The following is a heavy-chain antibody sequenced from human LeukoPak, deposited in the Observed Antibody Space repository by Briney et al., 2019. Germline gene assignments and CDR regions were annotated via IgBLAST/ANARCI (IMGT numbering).Heavy chain of an antibody. Sequence: SETLSLTCTVSGGSISSYYWSWIRQPPGKGLEWIGYIYYSGSTNYNPSLKSRVTISVDTSKNQFSLKLSSVTAADTAVYYCARLLAARRAYYFDYWGQGTLVTVSS. V-gene: IGHV4-59*01. D-gene: IGHD6-13*01. J-gene: IGHJ4*02. CDR2: IYYSGST. CDR1: GGSISSYY. CDR3: ARLLAARRAYYFDY.